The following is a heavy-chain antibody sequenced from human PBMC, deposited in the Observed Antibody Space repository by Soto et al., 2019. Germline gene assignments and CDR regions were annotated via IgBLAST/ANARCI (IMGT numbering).Heavy chain of an antibody. J-gene: IGHJ6*02. CDR1: GYTFTSYG. Sequence: QVQLVQSGAEVKKPGASVKVSCKASGYTFTSYGISWVRQAPGQGLEWMGWISAYNGNTNYAQKLQGRVTMTTDTSTSTAYMELRSLRSDDTAVYYCTRDLATVANGYYSYGMDVWGQGTTVTVSS. D-gene: IGHD4-17*01. V-gene: IGHV1-18*01. CDR2: ISAYNGNT. CDR3: TRDLATVANGYYSYGMDV.